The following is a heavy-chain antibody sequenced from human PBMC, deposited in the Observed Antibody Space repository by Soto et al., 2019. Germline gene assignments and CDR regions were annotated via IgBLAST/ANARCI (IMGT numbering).Heavy chain of an antibody. CDR1: GFTFSSYA. V-gene: IGHV3-23*01. J-gene: IGHJ4*02. D-gene: IGHD6-6*01. CDR2: ISGSDDST. Sequence: GSLRLSCAASGFTFSSYAMSWVRQAPGKGLEWVSVISGSDDSTYYADSVKGRFTISRDNSKNTLYLQMNSLRAEDTAVYYCAKRSSSSTFDYWGQGTLVPVSS. CDR3: AKRSSSSTFDY.